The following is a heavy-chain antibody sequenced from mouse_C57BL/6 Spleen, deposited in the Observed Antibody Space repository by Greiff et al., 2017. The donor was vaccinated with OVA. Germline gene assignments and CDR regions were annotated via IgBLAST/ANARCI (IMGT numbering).Heavy chain of an antibody. CDR1: GYTFTSYG. V-gene: IGHV1-58*01. CDR2: IYIGNGYT. J-gene: IGHJ2*01. CDR3: ARSNPYYGSSYVFDY. Sequence: EVMLVESGAELVRPGSSVKMSCKTSGYTFTSYGINWVKQRPGQGLEWIGYIYIGNGYTEYNEKFKGKATLTSDTSSSTAYMQLSSLTSEDSAIYFCARSNPYYGSSYVFDYWGQGTTRTVSS. D-gene: IGHD1-1*01.